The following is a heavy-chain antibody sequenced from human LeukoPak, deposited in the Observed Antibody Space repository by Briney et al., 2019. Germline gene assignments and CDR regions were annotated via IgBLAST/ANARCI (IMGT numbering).Heavy chain of an antibody. CDR2: IIPIFGTA. D-gene: IGHD2-2*01. CDR1: GSTFSSYA. J-gene: IGHJ6*03. CDR3: ARDHVPYYYMGV. Sequence: TVKVSCKASGSTFSSYAISWVRQAPGQGLEWMGGIIPIFGTANYAQKFQGRVTITTDESTSTAYVELSSLRSEDTAVYYCARDHVPYYYMGVWGKGTTVTVSS. V-gene: IGHV1-69*05.